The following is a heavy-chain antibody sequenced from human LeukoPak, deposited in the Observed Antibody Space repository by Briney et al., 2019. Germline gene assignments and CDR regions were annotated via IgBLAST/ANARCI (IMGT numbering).Heavy chain of an antibody. Sequence: GGSLRLPCAASGFTFSSYGMHWVRQAPGKGLEWVAFIRYDGSNKYYADSVKGRFTISRDNSKNTLYLQMNSLRAEDTAVYYCANEATMVRGVIITSYFDYWGQGTLVTVSS. V-gene: IGHV3-30*02. J-gene: IGHJ4*02. CDR3: ANEATMVRGVIITSYFDY. CDR1: GFTFSSYG. D-gene: IGHD3-10*01. CDR2: IRYDGSNK.